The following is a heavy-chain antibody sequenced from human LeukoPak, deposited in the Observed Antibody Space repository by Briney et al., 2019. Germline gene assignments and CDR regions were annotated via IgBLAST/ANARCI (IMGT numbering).Heavy chain of an antibody. D-gene: IGHD3-22*01. CDR1: GGTFSSYA. J-gene: IGHJ4*02. CDR3: AGDPGYNDRSGYYHMYYFDN. CDR2: IIPIFGTA. Sequence: SVKVSCKASGGTFSSYAISWVRQAPGQGLEWMGGIIPIFGTANYAQKFQGRLTITADESTSTAYMELSSLRSEDTAVYYCAGDPGYNDRSGYYHMYYFDNWGQGTLVTVSS. V-gene: IGHV1-69*13.